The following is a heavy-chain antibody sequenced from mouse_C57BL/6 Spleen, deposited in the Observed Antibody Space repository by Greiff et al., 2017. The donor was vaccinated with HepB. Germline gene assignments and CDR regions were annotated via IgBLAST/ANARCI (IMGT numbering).Heavy chain of an antibody. D-gene: IGHD2-3*01. V-gene: IGHV1-64*01. CDR2: IHPNSGST. CDR3: AGDGYFFAY. Sequence: QRPGQGLEWIGMIHPNSGSTNYNEKFKSKATLTVDKSSSTAYMQLSSLTSEDSAVYYCAGDGYFFAYWGQGTLVTVSA. J-gene: IGHJ3*01.